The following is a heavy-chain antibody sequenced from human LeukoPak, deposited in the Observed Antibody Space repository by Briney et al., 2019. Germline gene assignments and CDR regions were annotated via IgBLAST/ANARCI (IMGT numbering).Heavy chain of an antibody. CDR2: FHYSGST. CDR3: ARLGDSSSRLYYFDY. Sequence: SETLSLTCTVSGGSISSYYWSWIRQPPGKGLEWIGYFHYSGSTNYNPSLKSRVIISVETSKNQFSLKLRSVSAADTAVYYCARLGDSSSRLYYFDYWGQGTLVTVSS. J-gene: IGHJ4*02. D-gene: IGHD6-6*01. CDR1: GGSISSYY. V-gene: IGHV4-59*08.